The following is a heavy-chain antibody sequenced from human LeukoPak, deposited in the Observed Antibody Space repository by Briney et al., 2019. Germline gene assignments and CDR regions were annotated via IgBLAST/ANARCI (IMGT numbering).Heavy chain of an antibody. CDR3: ARGLEVPLDAFDI. Sequence: ASVKVSFKASGYTFTSYDINWVRQATGQGLERMGWMNPNSGNTGYAQKFQGRVTMTRNTSISTAYMELSSLRSEDTAVYYCARGLEVPLDAFDIWGQGTMVTVSS. V-gene: IGHV1-8*01. D-gene: IGHD1-1*01. J-gene: IGHJ3*02. CDR1: GYTFTSYD. CDR2: MNPNSGNT.